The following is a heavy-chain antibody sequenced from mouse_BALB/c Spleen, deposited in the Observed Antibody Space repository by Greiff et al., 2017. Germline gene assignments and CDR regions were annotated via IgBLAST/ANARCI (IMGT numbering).Heavy chain of an antibody. J-gene: IGHJ4*01. Sequence: VQLKQSGPGLVAPSQSLSITCTVSGFSLTGYGVNWVRQPPGKGLEWLGMIWGDGSTDYNSALKSRLSISKDNSKSQVFLKMNSLQTDDTARYYCAREGVRYAMDYWGQGTSVTVSS. CDR1: GFSLTGYG. V-gene: IGHV2-6-7*01. CDR3: AREGVRYAMDY. CDR2: IWGDGST. D-gene: IGHD2-14*01.